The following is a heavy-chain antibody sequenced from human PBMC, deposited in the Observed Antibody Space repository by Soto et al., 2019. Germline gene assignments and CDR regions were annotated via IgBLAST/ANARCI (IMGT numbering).Heavy chain of an antibody. CDR1: GCSISSSSYY. J-gene: IGHJ6*03. V-gene: IGHV4-39*01. CDR3: ATLRYDFWSGYYPRTLYYYYYYMDV. Sequence: SETLSLTCPVSGCSISSSSYYWGWIRQTPGKGLKRIGSIYFSGSTYYNTSLKSRVTISVDTSMNLFSLMLSFVTAADTAVYYCATLRYDFWSGYYPRTLYYYYYYMDVWGKGTTVTVSS. D-gene: IGHD3-3*01. CDR2: IYFSGST.